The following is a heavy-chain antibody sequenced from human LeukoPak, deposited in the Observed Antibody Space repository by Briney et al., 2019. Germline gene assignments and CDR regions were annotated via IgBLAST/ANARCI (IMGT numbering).Heavy chain of an antibody. J-gene: IGHJ6*03. Sequence: GGSLRLSCAASGFTFRSYGMHWVRQAPGKGLQWLAFIWYDGSNRYYSDSVKGRFTISRDNSKNTLFLHMNSLRTEDTAVYYCAKSGLRGRTKDSYMDVWGKGTTVTISS. CDR3: AKSGLRGRTKDSYMDV. CDR1: GFTFRSYG. CDR2: IWYDGSNR. V-gene: IGHV3-30*02. D-gene: IGHD1-7*01.